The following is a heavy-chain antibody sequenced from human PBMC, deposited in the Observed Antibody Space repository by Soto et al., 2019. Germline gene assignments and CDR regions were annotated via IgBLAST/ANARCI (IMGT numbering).Heavy chain of an antibody. CDR3: AKVSRKGSAIDFDY. D-gene: IGHD3-10*01. Sequence: QVQLVQSGAELKKPGASVKVSCKASGYTFSNYDMNWVRQATGQGPEWIGWLHPNNGDTGYAQKFQDRVNLTTDISTTPAYMELTSLRSEDTAIYYCAKVSRKGSAIDFDYWGQGTLITVSS. V-gene: IGHV1-8*01. CDR2: LHPNNGDT. J-gene: IGHJ4*02. CDR1: GYTFSNYD.